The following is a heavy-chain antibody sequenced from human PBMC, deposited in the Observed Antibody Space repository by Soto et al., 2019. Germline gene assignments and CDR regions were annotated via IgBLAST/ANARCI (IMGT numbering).Heavy chain of an antibody. CDR1: GFSLSNARMG. D-gene: IGHD2-2*01. CDR2: IFSNDEK. CDR3: ARILEKDIVVVPAAMGLGCYFDY. V-gene: IGHV2-26*01. Sequence: SGPTLVNPTETLTLTCTVSGFSLSNARMGVSWIRQPPGKALEWLAHIFSNDEKSYSTSLKSRLTISKDTSKSQVVLTMTNMDPVDTATYYCARILEKDIVVVPAAMGLGCYFDYWGQGTLVTVSS. J-gene: IGHJ4*02.